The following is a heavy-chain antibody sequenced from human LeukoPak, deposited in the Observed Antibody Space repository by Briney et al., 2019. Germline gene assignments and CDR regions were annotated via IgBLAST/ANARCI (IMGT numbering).Heavy chain of an antibody. CDR2: ISSSGSTI. V-gene: IGHV3-11*01. CDR3: ARELRFLEYYFDY. D-gene: IGHD3-3*01. Sequence: GGSLRLSCAASGFTFSDYYMSWIRQAPGKGLEWVSYISSSGSTIYYADSVKGRFTISRDNAKNSLYLQMNSLRAEDTAVHYCARELRFLEYYFDYWGQGTLVTVSS. J-gene: IGHJ4*02. CDR1: GFTFSDYY.